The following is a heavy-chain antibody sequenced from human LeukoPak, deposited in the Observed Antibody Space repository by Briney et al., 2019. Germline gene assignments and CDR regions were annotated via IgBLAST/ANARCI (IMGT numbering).Heavy chain of an antibody. Sequence: GGSLRLSCAVSGFTFSSHWMSWVRQAPGKGLEWVANIKKDGSVKYYVDSVKGRFTISRDNAKTSLYLQMNSLRAEDTAVYYCARGLSGVTGYTYGRGIDYWGQGTLVTVSP. CDR2: IKKDGSVK. J-gene: IGHJ4*02. CDR3: ARGLSGVTGYTYGRGIDY. CDR1: GFTFSSHW. D-gene: IGHD5-18*01. V-gene: IGHV3-7*01.